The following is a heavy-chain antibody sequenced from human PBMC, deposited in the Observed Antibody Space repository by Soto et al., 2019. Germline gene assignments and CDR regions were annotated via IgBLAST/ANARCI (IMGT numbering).Heavy chain of an antibody. CDR2: IRSKVDGGTT. V-gene: IGHV3-15*01. CDR1: GLTFTKAW. D-gene: IGHD3-22*01. J-gene: IGHJ4*02. Sequence: GGSLRLSCAASGLTFTKAWMSWVRQAPGKGLEWVGRIRSKVDGGTTDYAAPVKGRFSISRDDSTRTVFLQMTGLKTEDTAVYYCATDGNYYDTNGYSWGQGTRVTVSS. CDR3: ATDGNYYDTNGYS.